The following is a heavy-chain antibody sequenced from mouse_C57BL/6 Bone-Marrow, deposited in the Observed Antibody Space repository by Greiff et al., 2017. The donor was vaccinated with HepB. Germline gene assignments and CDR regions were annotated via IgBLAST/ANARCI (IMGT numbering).Heavy chain of an antibody. CDR1: GYTFTSYW. D-gene: IGHD1-1*01. J-gene: IGHJ1*03. Sequence: QVQLQQPGAELVRPGSSVKLSCKASGYTFTSYWMHWVKQRPIQGLEWIGNIDPSDSETHYNQKFKDKATLTVDKSSSTAYMQLSSLTSEDSAVYYCARDYSGSSLGYFDVWGTGTTVTVSS. CDR3: ARDYSGSSLGYFDV. V-gene: IGHV1-52*01. CDR2: IDPSDSET.